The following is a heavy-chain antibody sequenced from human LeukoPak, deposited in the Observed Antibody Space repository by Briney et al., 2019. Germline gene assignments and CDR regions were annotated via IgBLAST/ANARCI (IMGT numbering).Heavy chain of an antibody. V-gene: IGHV1-69*05. J-gene: IGHJ4*02. CDR1: GGTFSSYA. CDR3: ASHGGSYYDSSGYYFY. D-gene: IGHD3-22*01. CDR2: IIPTFGTA. Sequence: GSSVKVSCKASGGTFSSYAISWVRQAPGQGLEWMGGIIPTFGTANYAQKFQGRVTITTDESTSTAYMELSSLRSEDTAVYYCASHGGSYYDSSGYYFYWGQGTLVTVSS.